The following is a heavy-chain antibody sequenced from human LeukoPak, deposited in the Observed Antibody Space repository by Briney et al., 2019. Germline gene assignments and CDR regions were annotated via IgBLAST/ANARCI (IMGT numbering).Heavy chain of an antibody. CDR3: ARRGSYPKNDAFDI. J-gene: IGHJ3*02. CDR1: GYTFTGYY. Sequence: GASVKVSCKASGYTFTGYYMHWVRQALGQGLEWMGWINPNSGGTNYAQKFQGRVTMTRDTSISTAYMELSRLRSDDTAVYYCARRGSYPKNDAFDIWGQGTMVTVSS. CDR2: INPNSGGT. V-gene: IGHV1-2*02. D-gene: IGHD1-26*01.